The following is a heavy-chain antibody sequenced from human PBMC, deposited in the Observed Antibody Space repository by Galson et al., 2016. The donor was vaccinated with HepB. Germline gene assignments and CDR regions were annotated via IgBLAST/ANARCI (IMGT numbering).Heavy chain of an antibody. J-gene: IGHJ4*02. CDR3: AKGGAYDS. Sequence: SLRLSCAASGFTFSSSSMNWVRQAPEKGLEWVSAISGDDDRTYYGDSVQGRFTISKDNSKNTLYLQMNNLRAEDAAIYYCAKGGAYDSWGQGTLVTVSS. CDR2: ISGDDDRT. V-gene: IGHV3-23*01. CDR1: GFTFSSSS.